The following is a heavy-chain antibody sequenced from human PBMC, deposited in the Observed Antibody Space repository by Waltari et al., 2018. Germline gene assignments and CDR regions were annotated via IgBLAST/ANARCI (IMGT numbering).Heavy chain of an antibody. V-gene: IGHV3-33*01. Sequence: QVQLVESGGGVVQPGRSLRLSCAASGFTFSSYGMHWVRQAPGKGPEWVAVIWYDGSNKYYADSVKGRFTISRDNSKNTLYLQMNSLRAEDTAVYYCARDAYSTSCVSKGCPAYYYYGVDVWGQGTTVTVSS. CDR2: IWYDGSNK. CDR3: ARDAYSTSCVSKGCPAYYYYGVDV. CDR1: GFTFSSYG. J-gene: IGHJ6*02. D-gene: IGHD6-6*01.